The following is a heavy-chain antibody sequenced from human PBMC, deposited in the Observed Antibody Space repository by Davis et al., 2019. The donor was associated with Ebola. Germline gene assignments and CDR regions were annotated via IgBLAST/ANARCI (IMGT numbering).Heavy chain of an antibody. J-gene: IGHJ2*01. CDR1: GYSFTGYY. V-gene: IGHV1-2*02. Sequence: ASVKVSCKASGYSFTGYYMHWVRQAPGQGLEWMGWINPDSGGTNFAQKFQGRVTMTRDTSISTVYMELISLRSDDTAVYYCARDVGDTRDYWFFELWGRGTLVTVSS. CDR3: ARDVGDTRDYWFFEL. CDR2: INPDSGGT. D-gene: IGHD2-21*01.